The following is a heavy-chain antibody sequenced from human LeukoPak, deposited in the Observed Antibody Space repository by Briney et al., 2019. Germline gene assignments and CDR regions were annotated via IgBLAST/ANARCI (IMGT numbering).Heavy chain of an antibody. CDR3: ARDREAVAGHVGLVYYYYYGMDV. J-gene: IGHJ6*02. CDR2: ISAYNGNT. Sequence: GASVKVSCKASGYTFTSYGISWVRQAPGQGLEWMGWISAYNGNTNYAQKLQGRVTMTTDTSTSTAYMELRSLRSDDTAVYYCARDREAVAGHVGLVYYYYYGMDVWGQGTTVTVSS. D-gene: IGHD6-19*01. CDR1: GYTFTSYG. V-gene: IGHV1-18*01.